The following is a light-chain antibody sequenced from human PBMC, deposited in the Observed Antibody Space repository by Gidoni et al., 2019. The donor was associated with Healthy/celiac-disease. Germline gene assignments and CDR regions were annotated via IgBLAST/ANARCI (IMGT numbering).Light chain of an antibody. V-gene: IGKV1-39*01. CDR1: QSISSY. J-gene: IGKJ4*01. CDR2: AAS. CDR3: QQSYSTLLT. Sequence: DIQMPQSPSSLAASVGDRVTITCRASQSISSYLKWYQQKPGKAPKLRIYAASSLQSGVPSRFSGSGSGKDITLTISSLQPEDFANYYCQQSYSTLLTFGGGTKVEIK.